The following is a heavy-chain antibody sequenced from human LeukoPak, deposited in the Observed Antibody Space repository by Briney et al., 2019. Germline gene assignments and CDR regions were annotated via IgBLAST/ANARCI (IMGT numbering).Heavy chain of an antibody. V-gene: IGHV1-2*02. Sequence: ASVKVSCKASGYTFTGYYMHWVRQAPGQGLEWMGWINPNSGGTNYAQKFQGRVTMTRDTSISTAYMELSRLRSDDTAVYYCARGIKVAGTGYYYYYMDVWGKGTTVTISS. D-gene: IGHD6-19*01. J-gene: IGHJ6*03. CDR3: ARGIKVAGTGYYYYYMDV. CDR2: INPNSGGT. CDR1: GYTFTGYY.